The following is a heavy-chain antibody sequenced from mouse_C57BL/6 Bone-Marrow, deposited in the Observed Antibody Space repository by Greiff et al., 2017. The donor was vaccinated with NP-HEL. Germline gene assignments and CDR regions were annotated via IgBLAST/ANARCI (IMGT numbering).Heavy chain of an antibody. Sequence: VQLQQSGAELARPGASVKLSCKASGYTFTSYGISWVKQRTGQGLEWIGEIYPRSGNTYYNEKFKGKATLTADKSSSTAYMELRSLTSEDSAVYFCAREGRDYPYFDVGGTGTTVTVSS. CDR1: GYTFTSYG. V-gene: IGHV1-81*01. J-gene: IGHJ1*03. D-gene: IGHD2-4*01. CDR3: AREGRDYPYFDV. CDR2: IYPRSGNT.